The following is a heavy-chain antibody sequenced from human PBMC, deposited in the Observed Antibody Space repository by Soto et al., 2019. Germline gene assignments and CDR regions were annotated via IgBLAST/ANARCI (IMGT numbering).Heavy chain of an antibody. Sequence: QVQLVESGGGVVQPGTSLRLSCVGSGFTFRSFVIHWVRQAPGKGLEWVALTSYDGSNTYYDDSVKGRFTISRDNSRNTVDLQMDSLRLEDTALYYCAKTITTPAVSSYSRDSTGRGALIDYWGQGTLVIVSS. V-gene: IGHV3-30*18. CDR3: AKTITTPAVSSYSRDSTGRGALIDY. J-gene: IGHJ4*02. CDR1: GFTFRSFV. D-gene: IGHD3-3*01. CDR2: TSYDGSNT.